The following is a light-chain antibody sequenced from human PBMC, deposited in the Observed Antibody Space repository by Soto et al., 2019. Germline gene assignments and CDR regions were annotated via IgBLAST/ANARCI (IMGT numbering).Light chain of an antibody. Sequence: EIVMTQSPATLSVSPGERATLSCRASQSVSSNLAWYQQKPGQAPRLLIYGASTRATGIPARFSGSGSGTEFTLTITSLRSEDFAVYYCQQYKNWPPLTFGGGTKVDIK. CDR2: GAS. J-gene: IGKJ4*01. CDR1: QSVSSN. V-gene: IGKV3-15*01. CDR3: QQYKNWPPLT.